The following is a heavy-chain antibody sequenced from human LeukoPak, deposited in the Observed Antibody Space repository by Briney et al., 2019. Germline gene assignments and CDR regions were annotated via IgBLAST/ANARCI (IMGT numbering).Heavy chain of an antibody. CDR1: EFTFSSYS. D-gene: IGHD5-24*01. J-gene: IGHJ4*02. V-gene: IGHV3-53*01. CDR3: ARLRDGYNRPKAIFDY. CDR2: IYSGGST. Sequence: QSGGSLRLSCAASEFTFSSYSMNWVRQAPGKGLEWVSVIYSGGSTYYADSVKGRFTISRDNSKNTLYLQMNSLRAEDTAVYYCARLRDGYNRPKAIFDYWGQGTLVTVSS.